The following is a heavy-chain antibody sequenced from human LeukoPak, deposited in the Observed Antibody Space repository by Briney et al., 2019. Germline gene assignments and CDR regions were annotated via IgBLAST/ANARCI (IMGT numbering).Heavy chain of an antibody. CDR3: ARDYYGSGSYYFRPSDY. J-gene: IGHJ4*02. CDR2: IKQDGSEK. D-gene: IGHD3-10*01. CDR1: GFTFSSYW. Sequence: GGSLRLSCAASGFTFSSYWMSWVRQAPGKGLEWVANIKQDGSEKYYVDSVKGRFTISRDNAKNSLYLQMNSLRAEDTAVYYCARDYYGSGSYYFRPSDYWGQGTLVTVSS. V-gene: IGHV3-7*01.